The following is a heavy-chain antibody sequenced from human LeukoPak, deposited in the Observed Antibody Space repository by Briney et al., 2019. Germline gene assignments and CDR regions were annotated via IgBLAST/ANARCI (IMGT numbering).Heavy chain of an antibody. D-gene: IGHD6-19*01. J-gene: IGHJ4*02. V-gene: IGHV3-23*01. CDR2: ISGSGGST. CDR3: AKGSSGWYRAPFDY. Sequence: GGSLRLSCAASGFTFSSYAMSWVRQAPGKGLEWVSAISGSGGSTYYADSVKGRITISRDNSKNTLYLQMNSLRAEDTAVYYCAKGSSGWYRAPFDYWGQGTLVTVSS. CDR1: GFTFSSYA.